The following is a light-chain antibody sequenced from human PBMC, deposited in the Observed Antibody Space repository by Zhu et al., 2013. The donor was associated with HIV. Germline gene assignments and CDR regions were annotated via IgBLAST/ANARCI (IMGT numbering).Light chain of an antibody. CDR3: AAWDDSLSGPV. CDR2: SNN. V-gene: IGLV1-44*01. Sequence: QSVLTQPPSVSGTPGQRVTISCSGSGSNIGTNSVNWYQQLPGTAPKLLIYSNNQRPSGVPDRFSGSKSGTSASLAISGLQSEDEADYYCAAWDDSLSGPVFGGGTKLTVL. J-gene: IGLJ3*02. CDR1: GSNIGTNS.